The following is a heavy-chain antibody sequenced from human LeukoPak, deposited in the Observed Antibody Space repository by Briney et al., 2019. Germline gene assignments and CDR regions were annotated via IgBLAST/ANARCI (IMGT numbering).Heavy chain of an antibody. V-gene: IGHV3-23*01. CDR3: AKDPQPYCSGGSCYLDY. J-gene: IGHJ4*02. CDR2: ISGSGGST. CDR1: GFTLSSYA. D-gene: IGHD2-15*01. Sequence: HPGGSLRLSCAASGFTLSSYAMSWVRQAPGKGLEWVSAISGSGGSTYYADSVKGRFTISRDNSKNTLYLQMDSLRAEDTAVYYCAKDPQPYCSGGSCYLDYWGQGTLVTVSS.